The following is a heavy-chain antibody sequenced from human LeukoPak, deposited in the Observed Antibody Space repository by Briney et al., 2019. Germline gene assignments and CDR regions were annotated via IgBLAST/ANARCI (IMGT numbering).Heavy chain of an antibody. CDR1: EFTFDAYT. CDR2: INRGGRIT. D-gene: IGHD3-3*01. CDR3: AKERNTIYFDY. J-gene: IGHJ4*01. Sequence: GGSLRLSCVASEFTFDAYTMHWVRQAPGEGLEWVSLINRGGRITYYADSVKGRFTVSRDNGKNSLYLQMHSLRSEDTALYYCAKERNTIYFDYWGLGTLVTVSS. V-gene: IGHV3-43*01.